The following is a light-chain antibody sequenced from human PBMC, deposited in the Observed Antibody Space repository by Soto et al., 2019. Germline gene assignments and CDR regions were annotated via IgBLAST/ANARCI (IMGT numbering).Light chain of an antibody. CDR1: SSDVGGYNY. J-gene: IGLJ3*02. V-gene: IGLV2-11*01. Sequence: QSALTQPRSVSGSPGQSVTISCTGTSSDVGGYNYVSWYQQHPGKAPKVMIYDVSKRPSGVPDRFSGSKSGNTASLTNSGIQSEDEADYYCCSYAGRYTWVFGGGTK. CDR3: CSYAGRYTWV. CDR2: DVS.